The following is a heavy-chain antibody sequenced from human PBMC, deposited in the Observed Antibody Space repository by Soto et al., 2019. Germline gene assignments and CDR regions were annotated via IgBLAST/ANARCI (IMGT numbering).Heavy chain of an antibody. CDR2: ISGSGEIT. D-gene: IGHD3-9*01. V-gene: IGHV3-23*01. CDR1: GFPFRSYA. Sequence: EVQLLESGGGLVRPGGSLRLSCAASGFPFRSYAMGWVRQAPGKGLEGISVISGSGEITLYTDSVKGRFTISRDFSNNTLSLQMNSLRADDTAIYYCGKARYLLVDQPLYFESWGQGTLVTVSS. J-gene: IGHJ4*02. CDR3: GKARYLLVDQPLYFES.